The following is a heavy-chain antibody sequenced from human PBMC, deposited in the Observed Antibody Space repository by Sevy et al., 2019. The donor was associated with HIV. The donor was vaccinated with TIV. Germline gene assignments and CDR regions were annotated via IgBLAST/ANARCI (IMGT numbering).Heavy chain of an antibody. V-gene: IGHV1-18*01. CDR3: ARAPSGSQGPGQYFHH. Sequence: ASVKVSCKASGYTFTNYHITWVRQAPGQGLEWMGWITAYNGNTNYAQRLQGRVTMTTDTSTSTAYRELRGLRSDDTAVYYCARAPSGSQGPGQYFHHWGQGTLVTVSS. CDR1: GYTFTNYH. J-gene: IGHJ1*01. CDR2: ITAYNGNT. D-gene: IGHD1-26*01.